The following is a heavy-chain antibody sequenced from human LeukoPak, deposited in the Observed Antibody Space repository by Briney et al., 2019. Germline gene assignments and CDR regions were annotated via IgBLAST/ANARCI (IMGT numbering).Heavy chain of an antibody. CDR1: GYSISSGYY. Sequence: SETLSLTCAVSGYSISSGYYWGWIRQPPGKGLEWIGRTYHSGSTYYNPSLKSRVTISVDTSKNQFSLRLSSVTAADTAVYYCARQDYYDSSGYYSPTDFDYWGQGTLVTVSS. V-gene: IGHV4-38-2*01. CDR3: ARQDYYDSSGYYSPTDFDY. CDR2: TYHSGST. D-gene: IGHD3-22*01. J-gene: IGHJ4*02.